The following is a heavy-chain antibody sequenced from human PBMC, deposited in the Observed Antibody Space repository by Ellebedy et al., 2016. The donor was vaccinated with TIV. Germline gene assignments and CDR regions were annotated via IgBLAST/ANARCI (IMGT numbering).Heavy chain of an antibody. Sequence: GESLKISXAASGFTFSSYWMSWVRQAPGKGLEWVANIKEDGSEKYYVDSVKGRFIISRDNAKDSLYLQMNSLRAEDTAVYYCAYEEGSSGYWGQGTLVTVSS. V-gene: IGHV3-7*01. D-gene: IGHD3-22*01. CDR3: AYEEGSSGY. J-gene: IGHJ4*02. CDR2: IKEDGSEK. CDR1: GFTFSSYW.